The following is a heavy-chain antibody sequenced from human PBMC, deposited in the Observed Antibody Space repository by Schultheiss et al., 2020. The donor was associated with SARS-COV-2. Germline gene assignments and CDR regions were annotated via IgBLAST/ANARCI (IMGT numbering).Heavy chain of an antibody. V-gene: IGHV3-48*04. CDR3: ARSRPSDTARDLYYYYGMDV. CDR2: ISSSSSTI. J-gene: IGHJ6*02. D-gene: IGHD5-18*01. CDR1: GFTFSSYW. Sequence: GGSLRLSCAASGFTFSSYWMHWVRQAPGKGLEWVSYISSSSSTIYYADSVKGRFTISRDNAKNTLYLQMNSLRAEDTAVYYCARSRPSDTARDLYYYYGMDVWGQGTTVTVSS.